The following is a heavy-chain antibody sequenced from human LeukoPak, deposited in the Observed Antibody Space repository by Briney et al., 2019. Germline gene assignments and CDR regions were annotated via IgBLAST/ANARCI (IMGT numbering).Heavy chain of an antibody. V-gene: IGHV5-51*01. Sequence: GESLKISCKGSGYSFTSYWIGWVRQTPGKALEWMGIIYPGDSDTRYSPSFQGQVTISADKSISTAYLQWSSLKASDTAMYYCATLSSGYYYGLDYWGQGTLVTVSS. CDR1: GYSFTSYW. D-gene: IGHD3-22*01. CDR2: IYPGDSDT. CDR3: ATLSSGYYYGLDY. J-gene: IGHJ4*02.